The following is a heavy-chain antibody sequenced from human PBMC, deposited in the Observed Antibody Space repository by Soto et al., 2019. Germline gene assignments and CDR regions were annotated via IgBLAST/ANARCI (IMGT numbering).Heavy chain of an antibody. V-gene: IGHV3-30-3*01. CDR2: ISYDGSNK. D-gene: IGHD6-19*01. J-gene: IGHJ6*02. CDR3: ARGQRLDSSGWYRAIYYYYYGMDV. Sequence: GGSLRLSCAASGFTFSSYAMHWVRQAPGKGLEWVAVISYDGSNKYYADSVKGRFTISRDNSKNTLYLQMNSLRAEDTAVYYCARGQRLDSSGWYRAIYYYYYGMDVWGQGTTVTVSS. CDR1: GFTFSSYA.